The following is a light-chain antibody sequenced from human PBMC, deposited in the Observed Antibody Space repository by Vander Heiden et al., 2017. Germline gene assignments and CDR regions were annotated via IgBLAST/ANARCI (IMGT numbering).Light chain of an antibody. CDR2: AAS. CDR1: KSIRLY. J-gene: IGKJ1*01. CDR3: QQSYSTPLWT. V-gene: IGKV1-39*01. Sequence: DIQLTQSPSSLSASVGDRVTIPCRASKSIRLYLNWYQQKPGKAPKLLIYAASSLQSGVPSRFSGSGSGTDFTLTISSLKPEDFATYYCQQSYSTPLWTFGQGTKVEIK.